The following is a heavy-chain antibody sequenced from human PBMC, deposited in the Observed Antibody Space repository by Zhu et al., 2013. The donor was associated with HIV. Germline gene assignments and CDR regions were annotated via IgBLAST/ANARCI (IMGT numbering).Heavy chain of an antibody. V-gene: IGHV4-59*01. CDR1: GGSISSYY. Sequence: QVQLQESGPGLVKPSETLSLTCTVSGGSISSYYWSWIRQPPGKGLEWIGYIYYSGSTNYNPSLKSRVTISVDTSKNQFSLKLSSVTAADTAVYYCAREEGVAAHQWFDPWGQGTLVTVSS. D-gene: IGHD6-6*01. CDR2: IYYSGST. J-gene: IGHJ5*02. CDR3: AREEGVAAHQWFDP.